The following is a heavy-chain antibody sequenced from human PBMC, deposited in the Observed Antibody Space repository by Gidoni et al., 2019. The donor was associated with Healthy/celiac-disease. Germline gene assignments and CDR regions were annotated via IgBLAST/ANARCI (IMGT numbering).Heavy chain of an antibody. V-gene: IGHV1-18*01. CDR3: ARARVAASLHWFDP. Sequence: GWISAYNGNTNYAQKLQGRVTMTTDTSASTAYMELRSLRSDDTAVYYCARARVAASLHWFDPWGQGTLVTVSS. J-gene: IGHJ5*02. CDR2: ISAYNGNT. D-gene: IGHD2-15*01.